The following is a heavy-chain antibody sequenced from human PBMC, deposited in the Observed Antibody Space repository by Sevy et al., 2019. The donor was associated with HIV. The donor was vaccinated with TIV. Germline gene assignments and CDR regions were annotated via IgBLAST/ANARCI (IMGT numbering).Heavy chain of an antibody. J-gene: IGHJ5*01. V-gene: IGHV4-59*08. CDR1: GGSITSLY. D-gene: IGHD6-25*01. CDR2: IYYNGHI. Sequence: SETLSLTCTVSGGSITSLYWNWIRQPPGKGLEWIANIYYNGHINYNPYLKSRVTLSLDTSKNQFSLRLSSVTAADTAMYYCAGEKAWGSGDSWGQGTLVTVSS. CDR3: AGEKAWGSGDS.